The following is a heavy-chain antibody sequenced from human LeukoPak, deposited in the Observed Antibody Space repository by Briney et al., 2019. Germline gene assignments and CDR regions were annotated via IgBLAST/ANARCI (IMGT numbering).Heavy chain of an antibody. Sequence: PGGSLRLSCAASGFTFSSNAMSWGRQAPAKRLEECTCSSGSGANTYYADSVKSRFTIYRDNSKNTLYLQMNRTAAEDAAFYYAGQDYGSHLTARLDFWDKGHTILVS. J-gene: IGHJ6*03. V-gene: IGHV3-23*01. D-gene: IGHD3-16*01. CDR2: SSGSGANT. CDR1: GFTFSSNA. CDR3: GQDYGSHLTARLDF.